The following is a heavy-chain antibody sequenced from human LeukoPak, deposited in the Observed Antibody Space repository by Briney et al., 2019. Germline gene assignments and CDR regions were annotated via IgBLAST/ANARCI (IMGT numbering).Heavy chain of an antibody. D-gene: IGHD6-19*01. Sequence: GESLKISCKDSEYYFTSSWIGWVRQMPGKGLEWMGLIYPGDSGTRYSPSFQGQVTISADKSISTAYLQWSSLKASDSAMYYCARGSSGWYYWFDTWGQGTLVTVSS. CDR1: EYYFTSSW. J-gene: IGHJ5*01. V-gene: IGHV5-51*01. CDR3: ARGSSGWYYWFDT. CDR2: IYPGDSGT.